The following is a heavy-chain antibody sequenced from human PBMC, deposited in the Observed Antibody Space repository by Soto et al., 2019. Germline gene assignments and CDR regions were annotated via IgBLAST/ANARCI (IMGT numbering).Heavy chain of an antibody. CDR1: GYTFTSYG. J-gene: IGHJ6*02. CDR2: VSPYNGNT. V-gene: IGHV1-18*01. CDR3: ARERTAYYDFWSGYLSSRQFLAYYGMDV. Sequence: QVQLVQSGAEVRKPGASVRVSCKASGYTFTSYGVSWVRQAPGQGLEWMGWVSPYNGNTRYAQTVQGRVTMTTDTSTSTAYMELRSLRTDDTAVYYCARERTAYYDFWSGYLSSRQFLAYYGMDVWGQGTTVTVSS. D-gene: IGHD3-3*01.